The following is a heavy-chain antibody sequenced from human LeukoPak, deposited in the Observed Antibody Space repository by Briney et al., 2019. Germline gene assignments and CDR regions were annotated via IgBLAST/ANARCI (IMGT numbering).Heavy chain of an antibody. J-gene: IGHJ4*01. D-gene: IGHD6-19*01. CDR2: ISGSGAHT. CDR3: AKGIYSSGWSYFDY. V-gene: IGHV3-23*01. CDR1: GFTFSSYA. Sequence: TGGSLRLSCAASGFTFSSYAMSWVRQAPGKGLEWVSTISGSGAHTYYADSVKGRFTISRDNSKNTLYLQMNSLRAEDTAVYYCAKGIYSSGWSYFDYWGHGTLVTVSS.